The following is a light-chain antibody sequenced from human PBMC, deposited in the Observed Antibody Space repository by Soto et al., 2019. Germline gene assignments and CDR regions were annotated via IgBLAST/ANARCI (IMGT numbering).Light chain of an antibody. CDR2: AAS. CDR1: QDISNF. J-gene: IGKJ1*01. Sequence: DIQMPQSPSSLSASIGDRVTITCRASQDISNFLAWYQQKPGKAPKVLIYAASSLQSGAPSRCSCSGSGRDLTLTINSLQPEDVATYYCHKYNRAPRTFGQGPEVEIK. V-gene: IGKV1-27*01. CDR3: HKYNRAPRT.